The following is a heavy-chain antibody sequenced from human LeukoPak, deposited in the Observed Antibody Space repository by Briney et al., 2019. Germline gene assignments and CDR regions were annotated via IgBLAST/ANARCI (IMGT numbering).Heavy chain of an antibody. V-gene: IGHV3-74*01. J-gene: IGHJ5*02. Sequence: QPGGSLRLSCAASGFTFNSYWMHWVRQAPEKGLVWASRINSDESRTAYADSVKGRFSISRDNAKNTVYLQMNGLRADDTAVYYCARGYGDWFDPWGQGTLVTVSS. CDR3: ARGYGDWFDP. D-gene: IGHD3-10*01. CDR2: INSDESRT. CDR1: GFTFNSYW.